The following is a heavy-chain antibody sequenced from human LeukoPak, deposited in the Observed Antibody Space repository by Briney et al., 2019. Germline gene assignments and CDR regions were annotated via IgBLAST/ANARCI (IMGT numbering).Heavy chain of an antibody. CDR3: ARDERGLGGYSYGYGSAFDI. D-gene: IGHD5-18*01. Sequence: GGSLRLSCAASGFTFSSYNMNWVRQAPGKGLEWVSSITSGSSYIYYADSVKGRFTISRDNAKNSLYLQMNSLRAEDTAVYYCARDERGLGGYSYGYGSAFDIWGQGTMVTVSS. V-gene: IGHV3-21*01. J-gene: IGHJ3*02. CDR1: GFTFSSYN. CDR2: ITSGSSYI.